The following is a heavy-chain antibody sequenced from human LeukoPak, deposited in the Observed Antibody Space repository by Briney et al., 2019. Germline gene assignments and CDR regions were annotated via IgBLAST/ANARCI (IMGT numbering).Heavy chain of an antibody. CDR3: ARDLPAKTGSGSYYQIYYYYYMDV. Sequence: SETLSLTCTVSGGSISSYYWSWIRQPAGKGLEWIGRIYTSGSTNYNPSLKSRVTMSVDTSKNQFSLKLSSVTAADTAVYYSARDLPAKTGSGSYYQIYYYYYMDVWGKGTTVTVSS. D-gene: IGHD3-10*01. V-gene: IGHV4-4*07. CDR1: GGSISSYY. J-gene: IGHJ6*03. CDR2: IYTSGST.